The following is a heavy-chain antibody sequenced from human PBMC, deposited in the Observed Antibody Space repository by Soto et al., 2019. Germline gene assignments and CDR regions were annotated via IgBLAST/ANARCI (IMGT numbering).Heavy chain of an antibody. V-gene: IGHV3-30-3*01. J-gene: IGHJ4*02. CDR3: ARGVDRTFDY. Sequence: QVQLVESGGGVVQPGRSLRLSCAASGFNFNNHAMHWVRQAPGKGLEWVAVTSYDGSIKFYPDSVEGRFTISRENSKNTVYLQINSLRPEDTAVYNCARGVDRTFDYWGKGTLVTVSS. CDR1: GFNFNNHA. CDR2: TSYDGSIK.